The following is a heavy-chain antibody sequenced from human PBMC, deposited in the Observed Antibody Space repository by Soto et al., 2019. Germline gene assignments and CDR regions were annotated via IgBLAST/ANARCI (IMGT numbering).Heavy chain of an antibody. CDR2: IKNKNDGGTT. CDR3: TGLWFGEIYNY. J-gene: IGHJ4*01. V-gene: IGHV3-15*07. Sequence: EVELVESGGGLVKPGGSLTLSCAASGFSFKHAWMNWVRQAPGKGLEWVGRIKNKNDGGTTDYAAFVKGRFTISRDASENTLYLHMNGLKTEDTGVYFCTGLWFGEIYNYWGQGSLVTVSS. CDR1: GFSFKHAW. D-gene: IGHD3-10*01.